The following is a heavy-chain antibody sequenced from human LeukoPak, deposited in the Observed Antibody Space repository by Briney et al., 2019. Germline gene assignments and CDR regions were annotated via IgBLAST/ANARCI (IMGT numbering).Heavy chain of an antibody. J-gene: IGHJ6*02. V-gene: IGHV3-9*01. CDR1: GFTFDDYA. CDR3: AKDMAAGTPSYYGMDV. D-gene: IGHD6-13*01. Sequence: GGSLRLSCAASGFTFDDYAMHWVRQAPGKGLEWVSGISWSSGSIGYADSVKGRFTIARDNAKNSLYLQMNSLRAEDTALYYCAKDMAAGTPSYYGMDVWGQGTTVTVS. CDR2: ISWSSGSI.